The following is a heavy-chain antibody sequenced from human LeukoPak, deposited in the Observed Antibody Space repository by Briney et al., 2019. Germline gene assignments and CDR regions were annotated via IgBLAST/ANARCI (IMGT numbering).Heavy chain of an antibody. D-gene: IGHD3-10*01. CDR3: AKSGIFGWLGELLFLDY. V-gene: IGHV3-9*01. CDR2: ISWNSGSI. J-gene: IGHJ4*02. Sequence: GGSLRLSCAASGFTFSSYWMSWVRQAPGKGLEWVSGISWNSGSIGYADSVKGRFTISRDNAKNSLYLQMNSPRAEDTALYYCAKSGIFGWLGELLFLDYWGQGTLVTVSS. CDR1: GFTFSSYW.